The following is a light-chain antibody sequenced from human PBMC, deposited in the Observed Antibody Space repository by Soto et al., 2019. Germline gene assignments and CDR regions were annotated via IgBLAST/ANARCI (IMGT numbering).Light chain of an antibody. J-gene: IGLJ2*01. CDR3: SSYAGSSVV. CDR2: EGT. V-gene: IGLV2-23*01. CDR1: SSDVGSYNL. Sequence: QSVLTQPASVSGSPGQSITISCTATSSDVGSYNLVSWYQQHPGKAPKLMIYEGTKRPSGVSNRFSGSKSGNTASLTISGLQAEDEAEYYCSSYAGSSVVFGGGTKLTVL.